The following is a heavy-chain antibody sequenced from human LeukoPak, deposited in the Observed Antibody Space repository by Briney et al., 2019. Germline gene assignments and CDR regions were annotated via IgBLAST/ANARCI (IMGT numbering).Heavy chain of an antibody. V-gene: IGHV3-48*03. J-gene: IGHJ4*02. CDR3: ARDQGKYSHGQLDY. D-gene: IGHD5-18*01. CDR1: GFTFSSYE. CDR2: ISNSGHNV. Sequence: GGSLRPSCAASGFTFSSYEMTWVRQAPGKGLEYISYISNSGHNVYYADSVKGRFTISRDNAKSSLYLQVDSLRAEDTAVYYCARDQGKYSHGQLDYWGQGILVTVSA.